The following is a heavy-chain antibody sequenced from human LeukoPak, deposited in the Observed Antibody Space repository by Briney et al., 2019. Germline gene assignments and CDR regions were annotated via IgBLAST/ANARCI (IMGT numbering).Heavy chain of an antibody. CDR1: GGSISSGDYY. J-gene: IGHJ6*03. Sequence: SETLSLTCTVSGGSISSGDYYWSWIRQPPGKGLEWIGYIYYSGSTYYNPSLKSRVTISVDMSKNQFSLKLSSVTAADTAVYYCARGAGDSDFYYYYYMDVWGKGTTVTVSS. CDR3: ARGAGDSDFYYYYYMDV. V-gene: IGHV4-30-4*08. CDR2: IYYSGST. D-gene: IGHD3-16*01.